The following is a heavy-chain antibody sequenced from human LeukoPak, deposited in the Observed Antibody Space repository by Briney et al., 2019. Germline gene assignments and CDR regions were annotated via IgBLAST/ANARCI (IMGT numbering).Heavy chain of an antibody. Sequence: PGGSLRLSCAASGFTFSSYGMHWVRQAPGKGLEWVAVIWYDGSNKYYADSVKGRFTISRDNSKNTLYLQMNSLRAEDTAVYYCVNELGGKFDYWGQGTLVTVSS. J-gene: IGHJ4*02. CDR1: GFTFSSYG. D-gene: IGHD4-23*01. V-gene: IGHV3-30*02. CDR3: VNELGGKFDY. CDR2: IWYDGSNK.